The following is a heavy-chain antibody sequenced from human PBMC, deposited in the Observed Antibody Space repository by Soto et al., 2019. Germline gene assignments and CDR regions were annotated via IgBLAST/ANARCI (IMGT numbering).Heavy chain of an antibody. J-gene: IGHJ4*02. V-gene: IGHV1-69*01. CDR2: IIPIFGTA. Sequence: QVQLVQSGAEVKKPGSSVKVACKASGGTFSSYAISWVRQDPGQGLEWMGGIIPIFGTANYAQKFQGRVTITADESTSTAYMELSRLISEDTAVYYCARWGDAVAGESYVFDYWGQEALVTVSS. CDR1: GGTFSSYA. CDR3: ARWGDAVAGESYVFDY. D-gene: IGHD6-19*01.